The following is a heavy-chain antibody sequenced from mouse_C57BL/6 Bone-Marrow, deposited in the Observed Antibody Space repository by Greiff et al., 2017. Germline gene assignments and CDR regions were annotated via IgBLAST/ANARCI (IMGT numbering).Heavy chain of an antibody. Sequence: EVQGVESGGDLVKPGGSLKLSCAASGFTFSSYGMSWVRQTPDKRLEWVATISSGGSYTYYPDSVKGRFTISRDNTKNTLYLQMSSLKSEDTAMYYYASYDYDGYWGQGTTLTVSS. V-gene: IGHV5-6*01. CDR1: GFTFSSYG. CDR2: ISSGGSYT. D-gene: IGHD2-4*01. J-gene: IGHJ2*01. CDR3: ASYDYDGY.